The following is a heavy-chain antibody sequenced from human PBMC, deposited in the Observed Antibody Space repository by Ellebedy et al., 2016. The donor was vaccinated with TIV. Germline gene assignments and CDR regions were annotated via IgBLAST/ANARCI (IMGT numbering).Heavy chain of an antibody. D-gene: IGHD6-13*01. CDR1: GLTFRWSW. CDR2: LNSDGRST. CDR3: ARVVSSSWYDDY. J-gene: IGHJ4*02. Sequence: PGGSLRLSCEVSGLTFRWSWMHWVRQAPGKGLVWVSRLNSDGRSTSYADSVMGRFTISRDNAKNTLYLQMNSLRADDPAVYYCARVVSSSWYDDYWGQGPLVTVSS. V-gene: IGHV3-74*01.